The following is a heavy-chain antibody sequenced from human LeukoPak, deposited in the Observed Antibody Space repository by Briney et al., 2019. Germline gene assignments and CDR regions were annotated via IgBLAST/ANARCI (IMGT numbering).Heavy chain of an antibody. CDR2: INTSGNT. Sequence: SETLSLTCTVSGDSISSGNYYWTWIRQPAGKGLEWIGRINTSGNTNYNPSLKSRVTMSVDTSKNQFSLKLTSVTTADTAVYYCARDGYNGNGYNWFDPWGQGTLVTVSS. D-gene: IGHD5-24*01. V-gene: IGHV4-61*02. J-gene: IGHJ5*02. CDR1: GDSISSGNYY. CDR3: ARDGYNGNGYNWFDP.